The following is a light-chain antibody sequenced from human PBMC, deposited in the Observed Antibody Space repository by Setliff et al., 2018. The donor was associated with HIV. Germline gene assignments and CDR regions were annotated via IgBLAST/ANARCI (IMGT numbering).Light chain of an antibody. V-gene: IGLV2-11*01. CDR1: SSDVGGYKS. CDR2: DVS. J-gene: IGLJ2*01. CDR3: FSYGGTITFA. Sequence: QSALAQPRSAPGSPGQSVTISCTGSSSDVGGYKSVSWYQQLPGKAPKLIMYDVSERPSGVPDRFSGFKSDITASLTISGLQAEDEADYYCFSYGGTITFAFGGGTKVTVL.